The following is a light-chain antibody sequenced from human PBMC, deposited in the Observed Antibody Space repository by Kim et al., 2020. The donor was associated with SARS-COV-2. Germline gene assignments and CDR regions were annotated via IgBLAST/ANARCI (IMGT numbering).Light chain of an antibody. J-gene: IGKJ4*01. V-gene: IGKV3-11*01. CDR1: QSVTTF. CDR2: DAS. CDR3: QQRNNWLT. Sequence: SLFPGEGATTSCRASQSVTTFVAWYQQKPGQAPILLIFDASNRATGIPARFSGSGSGTDFTLTISSLEPEDFAVYYCQQRNNWLTFGGGTKVDIK.